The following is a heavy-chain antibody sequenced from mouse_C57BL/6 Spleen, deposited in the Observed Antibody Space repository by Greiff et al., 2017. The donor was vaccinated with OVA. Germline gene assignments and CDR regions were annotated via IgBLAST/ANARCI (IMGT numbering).Heavy chain of an antibody. Sequence: QVQLQQPGAELVRPGSSVKLSCKASGYTFTSHWMHWVKQRPIQGLEWIGNIDPSDSETHYNQKFKDKATLTVDKSSSTAYMQLSSLTSEDSAVYYCARSAGSSDYWGQGTTLTVSS. J-gene: IGHJ2*01. D-gene: IGHD1-1*01. V-gene: IGHV1-52*01. CDR2: IDPSDSET. CDR1: GYTFTSHW. CDR3: ARSAGSSDY.